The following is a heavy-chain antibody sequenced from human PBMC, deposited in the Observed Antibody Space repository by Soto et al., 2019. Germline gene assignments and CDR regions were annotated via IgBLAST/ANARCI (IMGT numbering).Heavy chain of an antibody. D-gene: IGHD3-3*02. V-gene: IGHV1-69*12. CDR1: GGTFRTSA. CDR2: IMPVFSTP. CDR3: ARDKDRQQLGGNYYYIMDV. Sequence: QVQLVQSGAEVKKPGSSVKVSCKTSGGTFRTSAISWVRQAPGQGLEWMGGIMPVFSTPDYAQKFQGRVTITADESTGTAYMELSSLRSEDTAVYYCARDKDRQQLGGNYYYIMDVWGQATTVTVSS. J-gene: IGHJ6*01.